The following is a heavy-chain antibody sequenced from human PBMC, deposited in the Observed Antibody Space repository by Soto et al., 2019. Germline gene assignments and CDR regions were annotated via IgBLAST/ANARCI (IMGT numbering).Heavy chain of an antibody. CDR3: AKSRDAYNFYSYYGMDV. Sequence: PGGSLRLSCAASGFTFSNYGMHWVRQTPGKGLEWVALILYDGSNKYYGDSVKGRFTISRDNSKNTLYLQVSSLRAEDTAVYYCAKSRDAYNFYSYYGMDVWGQGTTVTVSS. J-gene: IGHJ6*02. V-gene: IGHV3-30*18. CDR1: GFTFSNYG. CDR2: ILYDGSNK. D-gene: IGHD2-2*01.